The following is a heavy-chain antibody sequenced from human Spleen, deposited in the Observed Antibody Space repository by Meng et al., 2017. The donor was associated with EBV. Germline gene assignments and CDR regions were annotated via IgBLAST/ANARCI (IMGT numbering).Heavy chain of an antibody. CDR3: AHMAPDMQSIDY. CDR1: GFSLSTSEVA. Sequence: QITLKESGPTLVKPTXTRTLTCTFSGFSLSTSEVAVGWIRQPPGKALEWLALIYWDDDKRYSPSLKSRLTITKDTSKNQVVLTMTNMDPVDTATYYCAHMAPDMQSIDYWGQGTRVTVAS. J-gene: IGHJ4*02. CDR2: IYWDDDK. D-gene: IGHD3-9*01. V-gene: IGHV2-5*02.